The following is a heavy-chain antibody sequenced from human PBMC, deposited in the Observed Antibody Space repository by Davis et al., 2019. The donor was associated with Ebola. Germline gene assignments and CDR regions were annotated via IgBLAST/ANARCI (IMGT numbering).Heavy chain of an antibody. V-gene: IGHV3-21*01. D-gene: IGHD6-13*01. CDR2: ISSSSSYI. CDR3: ARDPHLGSWYLPGDFDY. J-gene: IGHJ4*02. CDR1: GFTFTSYS. Sequence: GGSLRLSCAASGFTFTSYSMNWVRQAPGKGLEWVSSISSSSSYIYYADSVKGRFTISRDNAKNSLSLQMNGLRAEDTAMYYCARDPHLGSWYLPGDFDYWGQGTLVTVSS.